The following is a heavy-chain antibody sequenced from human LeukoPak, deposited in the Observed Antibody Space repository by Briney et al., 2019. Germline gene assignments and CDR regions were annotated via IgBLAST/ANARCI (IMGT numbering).Heavy chain of an antibody. J-gene: IGHJ4*02. CDR1: GFTFSSYG. CDR3: AKDRHVWGYSYGETFDC. CDR2: TRYDGSDK. V-gene: IGHV3-30*02. D-gene: IGHD5-18*01. Sequence: GGSLRLSCAASGFTFSSYGMHWVRQAPDKGLEWVAFTRYDGSDKYYVDSVKGRSTISRDNSKNTLYLQMNSLRAEDTAVYYCAKDRHVWGYSYGETFDCWGQGTLVTVSS.